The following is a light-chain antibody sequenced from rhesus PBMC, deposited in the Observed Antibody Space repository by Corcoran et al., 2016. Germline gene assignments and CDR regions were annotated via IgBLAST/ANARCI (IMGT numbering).Light chain of an antibody. CDR1: QGISNW. CDR2: RAS. V-gene: IGKV1-69*01. CDR3: QQYYSTPLT. J-gene: IGKJ1*01. Sequence: DIQMTQSPSSLSASVGDRVTITCRASQGISNWLAWYQQKPGKAPKLLIYRASNLETGVPSRFSGSGSGTDFSLTISGLQAEDVAVYYCQQYYSTPLTFGQGTKVEIK.